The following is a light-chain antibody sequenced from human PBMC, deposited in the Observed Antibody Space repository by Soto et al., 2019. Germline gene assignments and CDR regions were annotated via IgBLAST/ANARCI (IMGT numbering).Light chain of an antibody. CDR3: CSYAGTYTNYV. V-gene: IGLV2-11*01. CDR2: DVS. J-gene: IGLJ1*01. Sequence: QSVLTQPRSVSGSPGQSVTISCTGTSSDVGGYNYVSWYQQHPDKAPKLMIYDVSKRPSGVPDRFSGSKPGNTASLTISGLQAEDEADYYCCSYAGTYTNYVFGTGTKLTVL. CDR1: SSDVGGYNY.